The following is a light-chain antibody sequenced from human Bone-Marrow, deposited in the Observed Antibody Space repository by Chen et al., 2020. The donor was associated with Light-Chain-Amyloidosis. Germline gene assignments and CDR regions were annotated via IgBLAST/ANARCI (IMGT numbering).Light chain of an antibody. J-gene: IGLJ2*01. CDR1: DLPTKY. CDR2: RDT. Sequence: SYVLTQPPSVSVSPGQTARITCSGDDLPTKYAYWYQQKPGQAPVLVIHRDTERPSGISERFSGSSSGTTATLTISGVQAEDEADYHCQSADSSGTYEVIFGGGTKLTV. V-gene: IGLV3-25*03. CDR3: QSADSSGTYEVI.